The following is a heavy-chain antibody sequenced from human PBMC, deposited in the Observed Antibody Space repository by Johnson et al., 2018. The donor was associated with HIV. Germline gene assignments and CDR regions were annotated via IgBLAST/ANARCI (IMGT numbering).Heavy chain of an antibody. V-gene: IGHV3-9*01. CDR1: GFTFDDYA. CDR2: LTWNSGRK. D-gene: IGHD2-21*01. Sequence: VQLVESGGGVVRPGGSLRLSCVVSGFTFDDYAMHWVRQVPGKGLEWVAGLTWNSGRKGYADSVKGRFTISRDNAKNSLYLQMNSLKPEDTALYYCTKGIVVGTPHDAFDIWGQGTMVTVSS. CDR3: TKGIVVGTPHDAFDI. J-gene: IGHJ3*02.